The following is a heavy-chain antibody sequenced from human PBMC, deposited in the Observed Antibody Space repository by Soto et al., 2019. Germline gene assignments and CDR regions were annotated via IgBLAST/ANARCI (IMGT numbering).Heavy chain of an antibody. CDR2: IIPIFGTA. Sequence: QVQLVQSGAEVKKPGSSVKVSCKSSGGTFSTYAISWVRQAPVQGLEWMGGIIPIFGTANYAQKFQGRVTNTADESTATAYMELISLRSEDTAVYYCARDEMVVATGSRTWHYYYGMDVWGQGTTVTVSS. CDR3: ARDEMVVATGSRTWHYYYGMDV. J-gene: IGHJ6*02. V-gene: IGHV1-69*12. CDR1: GGTFSTYA. D-gene: IGHD2-15*01.